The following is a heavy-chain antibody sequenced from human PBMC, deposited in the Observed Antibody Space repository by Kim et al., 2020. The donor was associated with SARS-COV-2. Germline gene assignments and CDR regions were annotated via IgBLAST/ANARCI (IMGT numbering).Heavy chain of an antibody. V-gene: IGHV4-59*01. CDR2: IYYIGST. CDR3: ARAAIFGTWDY. Sequence: SETLSLTCTVSGGSISSYYWIWIRQPPGKGLEWIGYIYYIGSTNYNPSLKSRVTISVDTSKNQFSLKLSSVTAADTAVYYCARAAIFGTWDYCGPGTLVNLSS. J-gene: IGHJ4*02. CDR1: GGSISSYY. D-gene: IGHD3-3*01.